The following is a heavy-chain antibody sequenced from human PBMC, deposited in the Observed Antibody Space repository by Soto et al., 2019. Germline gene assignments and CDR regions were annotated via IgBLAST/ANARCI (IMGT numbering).Heavy chain of an antibody. CDR2: ISAYNGNT. J-gene: IGHJ4*02. CDR3: ARDCSSTSCAFDY. CDR1: GYTFTSYG. D-gene: IGHD2-2*01. Sequence: ASVKVSCKASGYTFTSYGISWVRQAPGQGLEWMGWISAYNGNTNYAQKLQDRVTMTTYTSTSTAYLDLRSLRSDATAFYYCARDCSSTSCAFDYWGKGTLVTVS. V-gene: IGHV1-18*01.